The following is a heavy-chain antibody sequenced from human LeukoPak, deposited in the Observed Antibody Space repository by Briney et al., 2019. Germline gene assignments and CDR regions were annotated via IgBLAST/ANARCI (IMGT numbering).Heavy chain of an antibody. CDR3: ARDAAKWEFLWRFDP. Sequence: SETLSLTCTVSGGSISSYYWSWIRQPAGKGLEWIGRIYTSGSTNYNPSLRSRVTMSVDTSKNQFSLKLSSVTAADTAVYYCARDAAKWEFLWRFDPWGQGTLVTVSS. V-gene: IGHV4-4*07. CDR1: GGSISSYY. CDR2: IYTSGST. D-gene: IGHD1-26*01. J-gene: IGHJ5*02.